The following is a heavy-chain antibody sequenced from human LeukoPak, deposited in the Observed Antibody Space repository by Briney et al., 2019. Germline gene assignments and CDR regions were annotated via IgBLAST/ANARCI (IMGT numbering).Heavy chain of an antibody. CDR3: ARGRGSKYGSGTFDY. D-gene: IGHD3-10*01. Sequence: SETLSLTCTVSGGSISSGSYYWSWIRQPAGKGLEWIGRIYTSGSTNYNPSLKSRVTILVDTSKNQFSLKLSSVTAADTAVYYCARGRGSKYGSGTFDYWGQGTLVTVSS. V-gene: IGHV4-61*02. J-gene: IGHJ4*02. CDR2: IYTSGST. CDR1: GGSISSGSYY.